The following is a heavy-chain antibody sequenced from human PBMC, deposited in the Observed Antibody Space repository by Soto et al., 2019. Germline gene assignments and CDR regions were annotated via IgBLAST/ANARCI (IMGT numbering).Heavy chain of an antibody. Sequence: PGESLKISCKASGYSFTTYWIAWVRQMPGKDLEWMGVTQPGDSDTKYSPSFQGQVTISADKSINTAYLQWSSLKASDTAIYYCARCCGPRGYYGNDFFDYWGQGTPVTVSS. CDR2: TQPGDSDT. J-gene: IGHJ4*02. D-gene: IGHD5-12*01. V-gene: IGHV5-51*01. CDR3: ARCCGPRGYYGNDFFDY. CDR1: GYSFTTYW.